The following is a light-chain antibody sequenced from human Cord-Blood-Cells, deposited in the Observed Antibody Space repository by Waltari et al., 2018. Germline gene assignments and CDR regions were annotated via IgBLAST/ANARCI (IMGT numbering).Light chain of an antibody. CDR3: QAWDSSTDVV. CDR2: EDS. Sequence: SYELTQPPSVSVSPGQTASITCSGDKLGYKYACWYQQNPGQSPVLVIYEDSKRPSGTPERFSGSNSGNTASLTISGTQAMDEADYYCQAWDSSTDVVFGGGTKLTVL. CDR1: KLGYKY. J-gene: IGLJ2*01. V-gene: IGLV3-1*01.